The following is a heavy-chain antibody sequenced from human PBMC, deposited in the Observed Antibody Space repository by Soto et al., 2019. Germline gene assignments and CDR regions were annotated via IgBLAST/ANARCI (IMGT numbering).Heavy chain of an antibody. V-gene: IGHV4-59*08. CDR2: IYYAGST. CDR3: VRGRCSSTSCYGYLHYYYYYGMDV. CDR1: SSAILNKY. Sequence: SATLSLNCSLRSSAILNKYWMWISQCTSRALDWIGFIYYAGSTKYNPSFESRVTISIDTSKNQFSLKLSSVTAADTAVYYCVRGRCSSTSCYGYLHYYYYYGMDVWGQGTTVT. D-gene: IGHD2-2*01. J-gene: IGHJ6*02.